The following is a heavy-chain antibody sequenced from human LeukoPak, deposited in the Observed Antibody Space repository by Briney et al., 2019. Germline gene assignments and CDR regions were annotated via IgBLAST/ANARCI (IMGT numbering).Heavy chain of an antibody. J-gene: IGHJ3*02. CDR2: IRYDGGEN. D-gene: IGHD4-17*01. CDR3: AGINDYGDPTGAFDI. CDR1: GFTFSRHG. V-gene: IGHV3-30*02. Sequence: GGSLRLSCAASGFTFSRHGMHWVRQAPGKGLEWVAFIRYDGGENYYADFVKGRFTISRDNSKNTLSLQMNSLRAEDTAVYYCAGINDYGDPTGAFDIWGQGTMVTVSS.